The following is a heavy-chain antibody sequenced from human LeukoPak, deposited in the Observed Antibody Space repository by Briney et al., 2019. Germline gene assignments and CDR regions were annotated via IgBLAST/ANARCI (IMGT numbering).Heavy chain of an antibody. J-gene: IGHJ4*02. CDR3: ARGARGFDY. CDR2: ISSDSRTI. Sequence: GGSLRLSCAASGFTFSSYSMNWVRQAPGKGLEWVSYISSDSRTIDYADSVKGRFTISRDNAKNTLYLQMKSLRDEDTAVYYCARGARGFDYWGQGTLVTVSS. CDR1: GFTFSSYS. D-gene: IGHD3-10*01. V-gene: IGHV3-48*02.